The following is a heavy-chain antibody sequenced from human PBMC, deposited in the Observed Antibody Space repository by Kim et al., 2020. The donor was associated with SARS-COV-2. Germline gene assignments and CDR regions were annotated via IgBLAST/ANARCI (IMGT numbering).Heavy chain of an antibody. V-gene: IGHV3-9*01. CDR3: AKDSDYDFWSEARGGMDV. Sequence: GGSLRLSCAASGFTFGDYAMHWVRQAPGKGLEWVSGISWNSGSIGYADSVKGRFTISRDNAKNSLYLQMNSLRAEDTALYYCAKDSDYDFWSEARGGMDVWGQGTTVTVSS. J-gene: IGHJ6*02. CDR1: GFTFGDYA. CDR2: ISWNSGSI. D-gene: IGHD3-3*01.